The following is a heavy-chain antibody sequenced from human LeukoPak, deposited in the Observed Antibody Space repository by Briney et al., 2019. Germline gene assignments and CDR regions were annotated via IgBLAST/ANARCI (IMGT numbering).Heavy chain of an antibody. Sequence: SETLSLTCAGSGYSISSGYYCGWLRQPPGKGLEWIGSIYHSGSTYYNPSLKSRVTISVDTSKNQFSLKLSSVTAADTAVYYCASDGRYRGRYYRDFDYWGQGTLVTVSS. CDR3: ASDGRYRGRYYRDFDY. D-gene: IGHD1-26*01. V-gene: IGHV4-38-2*01. J-gene: IGHJ4*02. CDR2: IYHSGST. CDR1: GYSISSGYY.